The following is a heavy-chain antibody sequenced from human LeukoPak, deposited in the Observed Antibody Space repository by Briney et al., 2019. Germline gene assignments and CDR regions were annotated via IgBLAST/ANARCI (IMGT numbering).Heavy chain of an antibody. CDR2: IKQDGSEK. CDR3: AREHGIDY. Sequence: PGGSLRLSCAASGFTCSSYWMSWVRQAPGKELEWVANIKQDGSEKYYVDSVKGRFTISRDNAKNSLYLQMNSLRAEDTAVYYCAREHGIDYWGQGTLVTVSS. CDR1: GFTCSSYW. V-gene: IGHV3-7*01. J-gene: IGHJ4*02. D-gene: IGHD1-1*01.